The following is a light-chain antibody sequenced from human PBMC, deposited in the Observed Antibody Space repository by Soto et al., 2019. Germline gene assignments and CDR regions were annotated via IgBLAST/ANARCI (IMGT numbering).Light chain of an antibody. Sequence: QSALTQPRSVSGSPGQSVTISCTGTSTDLDFYNYVSWYQQHPHKVPRLMIYDVTKRPSGVPDRFSGSKSGNTASLTISGLQSEDEADYYCCSYAGTYTWVFGGGTKVTVL. CDR3: CSYAGTYTWV. V-gene: IGLV2-11*01. J-gene: IGLJ3*02. CDR2: DVT. CDR1: STDLDFYNY.